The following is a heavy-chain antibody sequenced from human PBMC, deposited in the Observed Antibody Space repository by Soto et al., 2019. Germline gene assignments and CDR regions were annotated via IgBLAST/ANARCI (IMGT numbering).Heavy chain of an antibody. D-gene: IGHD3-3*01. Sequence: PSETLSLSCTVSGGSISSGGSYWSWIRQHPGKGLEWIEYIYYSGSTYYNPSLKSRVTISVDTSKNQFSLKLSSVTAADTAVYYCARDSYYDFWSGYQTHGSYYYYGMDVWGQGTTVTVSS. J-gene: IGHJ6*02. CDR1: GGSISSGGSY. V-gene: IGHV4-31*03. CDR2: IYYSGST. CDR3: ARDSYYDFWSGYQTHGSYYYYGMDV.